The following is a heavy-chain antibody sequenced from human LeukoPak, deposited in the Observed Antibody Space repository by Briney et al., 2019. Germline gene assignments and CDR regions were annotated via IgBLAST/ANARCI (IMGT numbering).Heavy chain of an antibody. CDR1: GFAFSSYA. V-gene: IGHV3-30*04. CDR2: ISYDGSNK. D-gene: IGHD1-7*01. J-gene: IGHJ4*02. CDR3: ARDSDNWNYDF. Sequence: GGSLRLSCAASGFAFSSYAMHWVRQAPGKGLEWVAIISYDGSNKDYADSAKGRFTISRDNSKNTLNLQMNSLRGEDTAVYYCARDSDNWNYDFWGQGTLVTVSS.